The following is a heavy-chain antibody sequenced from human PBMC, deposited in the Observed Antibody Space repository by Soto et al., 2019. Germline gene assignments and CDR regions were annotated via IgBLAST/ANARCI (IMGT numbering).Heavy chain of an antibody. J-gene: IGHJ6*02. V-gene: IGHV2-5*02. CDR3: AYLPCSGGSCYWFSFSGMDV. CDR2: IYWDDDK. CDR1: GFSLSTSGVG. D-gene: IGHD2-15*01. Sequence: QITLKESGPTLVKPTQTLTLTCTFSGFSLSTSGVGVAWIRQPPGKALEWLALIYWDDDKRYRPSLESKITITKDTSKNQVVLTMTNMYSVDTATYYCAYLPCSGGSCYWFSFSGMDVWGHGTTVPVSS.